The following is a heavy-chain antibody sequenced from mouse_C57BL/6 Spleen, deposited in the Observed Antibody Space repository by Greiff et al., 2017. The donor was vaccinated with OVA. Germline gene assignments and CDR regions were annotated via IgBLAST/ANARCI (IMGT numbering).Heavy chain of an antibody. J-gene: IGHJ3*01. CDR2: INPKNGGT. D-gene: IGHD3-3*01. V-gene: IGHV1-26*01. CDR3: AREGAWFAY. Sequence: EVQLQQSGPELVKPGASVKISCKASGYTFTDYYMNWVKQSHGKSLEWIGDINPKNGGTSYNQKFKGKATLTVDKSSSTAYMELRSLTSEDSAVYYCAREGAWFAYWGQGTLVTVSA. CDR1: GYTFTDYY.